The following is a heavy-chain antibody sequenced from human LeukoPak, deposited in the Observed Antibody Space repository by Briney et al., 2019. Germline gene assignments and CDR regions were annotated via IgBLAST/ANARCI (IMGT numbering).Heavy chain of an antibody. CDR2: ISWNSGFI. Sequence: GRSLRLSCAASGFTFDDYAMRWVRHAPGKGLEWVSGISWNSGFIGYADSVKGRFTISRDNAKNSLYLQMNSLRAEDMALYYCAKGLYGSGSYPDYWGQGTLVTVSS. D-gene: IGHD3-10*01. V-gene: IGHV3-9*03. CDR1: GFTFDDYA. CDR3: AKGLYGSGSYPDY. J-gene: IGHJ4*02.